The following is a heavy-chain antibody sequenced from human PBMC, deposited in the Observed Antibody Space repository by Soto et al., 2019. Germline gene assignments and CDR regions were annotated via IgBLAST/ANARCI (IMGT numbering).Heavy chain of an antibody. CDR1: GFTFSSYS. J-gene: IGHJ4*02. V-gene: IGHV3-21*01. D-gene: IGHD6-19*01. Sequence: PGGSLRLCCAASGFTFSSYSMNWVRQAPGKGLEWVSSISSSSSYIYYADSVKGRFTISRDNAKNSLYLQMNSLRAEDTVVYYCVRGQNKLLGWHQGRAYCGQGTLVTVSS. CDR2: ISSSSSYI. CDR3: VRGQNKLLGWHQGRAY.